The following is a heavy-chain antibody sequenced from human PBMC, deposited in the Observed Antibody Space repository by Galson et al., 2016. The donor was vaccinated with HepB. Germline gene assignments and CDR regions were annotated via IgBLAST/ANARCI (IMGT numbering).Heavy chain of an antibody. V-gene: IGHV3-7*03. J-gene: IGHJ4*02. CDR1: GFTFSRYW. Sequence: SLRLSCAASGFTFSRYWMSWVRQAPGKGLEWVANIKQDGGAKYYVDSVKGRSTISRDNAKNSLYLQMNSLRAEDTAVYYCARDEGYCSRTTCPFDYWGQGTLVTVSS. CDR3: ARDEGYCSRTTCPFDY. D-gene: IGHD2-2*01. CDR2: IKQDGGAK.